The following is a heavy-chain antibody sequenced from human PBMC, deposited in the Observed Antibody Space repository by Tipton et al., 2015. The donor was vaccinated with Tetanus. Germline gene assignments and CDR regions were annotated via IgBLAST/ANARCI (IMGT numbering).Heavy chain of an antibody. V-gene: IGHV4-59*07. CDR1: GGSISSFY. CDR2: IYYSGSA. D-gene: IGHD3-10*01. CDR3: ARGDMVRGVIWFDP. Sequence: TLSLTCTVSGGSISSFYWSWIRQPPGKGLEWIGYIYYSGSAKYNPSLKSRVTISVDTSKNQFSLKLSSVTAADTAVYYCARGDMVRGVIWFDPWGQGTLVTVSS. J-gene: IGHJ5*02.